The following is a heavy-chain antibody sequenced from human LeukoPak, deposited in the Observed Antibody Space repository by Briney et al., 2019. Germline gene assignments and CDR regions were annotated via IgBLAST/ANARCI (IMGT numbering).Heavy chain of an antibody. J-gene: IGHJ4*02. V-gene: IGHV3-7*03. Sequence: PGGSLRLSCAASGFTFRNYWMTWVRQAPGKGLEWVANIKEDGSEKYYVGSVKGRFTISRDNAENSLSLQMNSLRAEDTAVCYCARDPTNGYCSGGTCSDYWGQGTLVTVSS. CDR2: IKEDGSEK. CDR3: ARDPTNGYCSGGTCSDY. CDR1: GFTFRNYW. D-gene: IGHD2-15*01.